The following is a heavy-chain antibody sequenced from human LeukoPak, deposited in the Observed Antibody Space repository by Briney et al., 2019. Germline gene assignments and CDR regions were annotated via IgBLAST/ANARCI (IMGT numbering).Heavy chain of an antibody. D-gene: IGHD3-16*01. V-gene: IGHV4-39*07. Sequence: SETLSLTCTVSGGSISSGDYYWSWIRQPPGKGLEWIGEINHSGSTNYNPSLKSRVTISVDTSKNQFSLKLSSVTAADTAVYYCARVGGGLSTHYYYGMDVWGQGTTVTVSS. CDR2: INHSGST. CDR3: ARVGGGLSTHYYYGMDV. CDR1: GGSISSGDYY. J-gene: IGHJ6*02.